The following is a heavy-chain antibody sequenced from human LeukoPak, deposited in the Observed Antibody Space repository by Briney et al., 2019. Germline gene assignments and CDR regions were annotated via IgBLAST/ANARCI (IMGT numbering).Heavy chain of an antibody. Sequence: GGSLRLSCAASGFTFSSYEMNWVRQAPGKGLEWVSYISSSGSTIYYADSVKGRFTISRDNAKNSLYLQMNSLRAEDTAVSYCARDWAPYDSSGYYDYWGQGTLVTVSS. J-gene: IGHJ4*02. CDR2: ISSSGSTI. V-gene: IGHV3-48*03. CDR1: GFTFSSYE. CDR3: ARDWAPYDSSGYYDY. D-gene: IGHD3-22*01.